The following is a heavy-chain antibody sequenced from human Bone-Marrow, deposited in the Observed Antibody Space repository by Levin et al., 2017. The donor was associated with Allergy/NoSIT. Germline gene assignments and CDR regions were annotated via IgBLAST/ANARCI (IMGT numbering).Heavy chain of an antibody. D-gene: IGHD2-2*01. CDR3: ALGKYQLDY. CDR2: IDGDDDK. Sequence: SGPTLVKPTETLTLTCTFSGFSLDTSVMRLSWIRQPPGKALEWLARIDGDDDKLYSTSLRTRLAISKDTSKNQVVLTMTNMDPADTGTYYCALGKYQLDYWGQGTLVTVSS. V-gene: IGHV2-70*04. J-gene: IGHJ4*02. CDR1: GFSLDTSVMR.